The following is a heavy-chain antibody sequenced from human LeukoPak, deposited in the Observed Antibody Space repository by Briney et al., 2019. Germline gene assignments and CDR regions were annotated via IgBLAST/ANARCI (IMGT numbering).Heavy chain of an antibody. D-gene: IGHD3-16*02. CDR2: LYSGGST. CDR3: ASDDDYVWGSYRSY. J-gene: IGHJ4*02. Sequence: TGGSLRLSCAASGFTVSSNYMSWVRQAPGKGLEWVSVLYSGGSTYYADSVKGRFTISRDNSKNTLYLQMNSLRAEDTAVYYCASDDDYVWGSYRSYWGQGTLVTVSS. V-gene: IGHV3-66*02. CDR1: GFTVSSNY.